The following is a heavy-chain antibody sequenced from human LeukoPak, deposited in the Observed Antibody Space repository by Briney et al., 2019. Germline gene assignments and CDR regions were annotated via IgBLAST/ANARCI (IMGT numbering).Heavy chain of an antibody. D-gene: IGHD2-2*01. CDR3: ARDRCVSCPAWNWFDH. J-gene: IGHJ5*02. CDR1: GFTFNNYA. Sequence: PGRSLRLSCAASGFTFNNYAMHWVRQAPGKGLEWVAVISYDGSNKYYADSVKGRFTIFRDDSKSTLYLQMNTLRAEDTAVYYCARDRCVSCPAWNWFDHWGQGTLLTVSP. V-gene: IGHV3-30*04. CDR2: ISYDGSNK.